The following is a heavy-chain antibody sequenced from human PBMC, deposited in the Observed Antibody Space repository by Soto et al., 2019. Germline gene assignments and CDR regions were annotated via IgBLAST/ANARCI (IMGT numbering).Heavy chain of an antibody. D-gene: IGHD3-10*01. Sequence: PGGSLRLSCAASEFTFSNYAMSWVRQAPGKGLEWVSAISYGGGTTYYADSVKGRFTISRDNSKNTLYLQMNSVRVEDTAVYYYARSVRPLSWIDPWGQGTRVTVSS. CDR1: EFTFSNYA. CDR2: ISYGGGTT. J-gene: IGHJ5*02. V-gene: IGHV3-23*01. CDR3: ARSVRPLSWIDP.